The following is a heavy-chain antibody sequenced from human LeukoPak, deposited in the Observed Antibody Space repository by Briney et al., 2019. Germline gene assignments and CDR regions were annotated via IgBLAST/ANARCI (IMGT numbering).Heavy chain of an antibody. Sequence: RASVKVSCKASGYTFTSYDINWVRQATGQGLEWMGWMNPNSGNTGYAQKFQGRVTMTRNTSISTDYMELSSLRSEDTAVYYCARATAMEPERYYYYYYMDVWGKGTTVTVSS. V-gene: IGHV1-8*01. CDR3: ARATAMEPERYYYYYYMDV. J-gene: IGHJ6*03. CDR1: GYTFTSYD. D-gene: IGHD5-18*01. CDR2: MNPNSGNT.